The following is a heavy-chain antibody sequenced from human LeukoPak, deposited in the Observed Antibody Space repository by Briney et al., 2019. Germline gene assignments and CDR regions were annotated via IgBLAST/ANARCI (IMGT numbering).Heavy chain of an antibody. Sequence: GGSLRLSCAASGFTVSSNYMSWVRQAPGKGLEWVSVIYSGGSTYYADSVKGRFTISRDNSKNTLYLQMNSLRAEDTAVYYCAKDGEYQLLYFDYWGQGTLVTVSS. CDR1: GFTVSSNY. J-gene: IGHJ4*02. CDR2: IYSGGST. V-gene: IGHV3-53*01. D-gene: IGHD2-2*01. CDR3: AKDGEYQLLYFDY.